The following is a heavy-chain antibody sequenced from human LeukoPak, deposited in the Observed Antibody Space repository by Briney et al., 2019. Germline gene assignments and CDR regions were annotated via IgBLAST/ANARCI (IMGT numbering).Heavy chain of an antibody. CDR2: IYTSGST. CDR3: ASEAAGTIYWFDP. D-gene: IGHD6-13*01. CDR1: GGSISSYY. J-gene: IGHJ5*02. V-gene: IGHV4-4*07. Sequence: SETLSLTCAGSGGSISSYYWSWIRQPAGKGLEWIGRIYTSGSTNYNPSLKTRVTMSVDTSKNQFSLKLSSVTAADTAVYYCASEAAGTIYWFDPWGQGTLVTVSS.